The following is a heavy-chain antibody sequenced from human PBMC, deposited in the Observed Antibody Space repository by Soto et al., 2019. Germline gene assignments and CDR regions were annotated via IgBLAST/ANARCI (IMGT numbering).Heavy chain of an antibody. V-gene: IGHV4-31*03. CDR2: IYYSGTT. CDR1: GGSISSGGYY. CDR3: AASCVACGGFNYYGMDV. D-gene: IGHD2-21*01. J-gene: IGHJ6*02. Sequence: SETLSLTCTVSGGSISSGGYYWYWIRQHPGKGLEWIGYIYYSGTTYYNPSLKSRVTISVDTSKNQFSLKLSSVTAADTAVYYCAASCVACGGFNYYGMDVWGQATTVTVSS.